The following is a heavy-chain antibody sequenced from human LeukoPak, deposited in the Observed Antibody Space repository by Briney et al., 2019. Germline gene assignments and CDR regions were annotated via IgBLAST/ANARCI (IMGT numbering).Heavy chain of an antibody. J-gene: IGHJ3*02. CDR2: IYHSGST. Sequence: SQTLSLTCTVSGGSISSGDNYWSWIRQPPGKGLEWIGSIYHSGSTYYNPSLKSRVTISVDTSKNQFSLKLSSVTAADTAVYYCARDYSSSSGDAFDIWGQGTMVTVSS. CDR1: GGSISSGDNY. CDR3: ARDYSSSSGDAFDI. D-gene: IGHD6-6*01. V-gene: IGHV4-39*07.